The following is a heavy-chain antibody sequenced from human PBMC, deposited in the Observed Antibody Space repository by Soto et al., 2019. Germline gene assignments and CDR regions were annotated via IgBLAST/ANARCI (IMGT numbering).Heavy chain of an antibody. CDR3: TKSADSAGCGVDF. CDR1: GFMFDSYA. J-gene: IGHJ4*02. D-gene: IGHD6-19*01. V-gene: IGHV3-48*02. CDR2: ISPGGDRI. Sequence: EVQLVESGGGLVQPGGSLRLSCVASGFMFDSYAMNWVRQAPGKGLEWVSYISPGGDRIYYAESLKGRITISRDNARNSLSLQTNIPSDEDTAVYCCTKSADSAGCGVDFWGQGTLVTVSS.